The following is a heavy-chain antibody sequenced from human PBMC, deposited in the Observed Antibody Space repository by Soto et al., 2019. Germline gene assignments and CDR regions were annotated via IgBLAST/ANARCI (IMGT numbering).Heavy chain of an antibody. CDR2: ITGNGGT. CDR1: GFTFRIYA. D-gene: IGHD2-15*01. CDR3: DKDAPCSGWRSDY. V-gene: IGHV3-23*01. Sequence: EVQLLESGGGVIQPGGSLRLSCAASGFTFRIYAMSWVRQAPGKGLEWVSTITGNGGTSYADFVRGRFTISRDNSKNTRYLQMNRLRAEDTAVYYCDKDAPCSGWRSDYWGQGTLVTVSS. J-gene: IGHJ4*02.